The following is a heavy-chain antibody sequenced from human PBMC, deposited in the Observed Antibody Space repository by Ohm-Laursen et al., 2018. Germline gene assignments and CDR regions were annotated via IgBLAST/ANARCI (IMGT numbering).Heavy chain of an antibody. CDR2: IWYDGTKE. D-gene: IGHD1-1*01. CDR1: GFSFSSHG. Sequence: SLRLSCSASGFSFSSHGMHWVRQAPGKGLEWVAIIWYDGTKEYYADSVRGRFTISRDNSKSTVSLQMNSLRAEDTAVYYCVRDVNWNFDYWGQGTLVTVSP. J-gene: IGHJ4*02. CDR3: VRDVNWNFDY. V-gene: IGHV3-33*08.